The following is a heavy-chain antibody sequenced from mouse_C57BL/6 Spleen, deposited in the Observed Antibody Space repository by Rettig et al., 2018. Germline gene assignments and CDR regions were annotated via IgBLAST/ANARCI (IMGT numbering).Heavy chain of an antibody. CDR3: ARSDDYGNWYFDV. D-gene: IGHD2-4*01. Sequence: TKYNQKFKDKATLTADKSSSTAYMQLSSLTSEDSAVYYCARSDDYGNWYFDVWGTGTTVTVSS. J-gene: IGHJ1*03. CDR2: T. V-gene: IGHV1-4*01.